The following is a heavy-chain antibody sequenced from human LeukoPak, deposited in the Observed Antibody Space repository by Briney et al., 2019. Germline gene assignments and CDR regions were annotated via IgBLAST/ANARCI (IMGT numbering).Heavy chain of an antibody. CDR2: IIPIFGTA. D-gene: IGHD3-22*01. J-gene: IGHJ4*01. CDR1: GGTFSIYA. Sequence: SVKVSCKASGGTFSIYAISWVRQAPGQGLEWMGGIIPIFGTANYAQKFQGRVTITADESTSTAYMELSSLRSEDTAVYYCASRESSDSSGYYDYWGQEPWSPSPQ. V-gene: IGHV1-69*01. CDR3: ASRESSDSSGYYDY.